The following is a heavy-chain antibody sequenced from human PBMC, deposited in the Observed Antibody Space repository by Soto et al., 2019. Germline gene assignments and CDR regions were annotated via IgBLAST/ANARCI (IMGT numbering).Heavy chain of an antibody. CDR2: IYYSGST. CDR1: GGSISSSSYY. J-gene: IGHJ5*02. Sequence: SETLSLTCTVSGGSISSSSYYWGWIRQPPGKGLEWIGSIYYSGSTYYNPSLKSRVTISVDTSKNQFSLKLSSVTAADTAVYHCTRLRAVADNGGFDPWGQGTLVTVSS. V-gene: IGHV4-39*01. CDR3: TRLRAVADNGGFDP. D-gene: IGHD6-19*01.